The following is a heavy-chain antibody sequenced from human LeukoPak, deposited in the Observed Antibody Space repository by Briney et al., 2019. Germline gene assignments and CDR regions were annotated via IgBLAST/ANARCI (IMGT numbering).Heavy chain of an antibody. D-gene: IGHD3-10*01. CDR3: VKYYYREGYAKGYFQH. J-gene: IGHJ1*01. Sequence: PSETLSLNCAVSGGSLSSYYWSWIRQPPGAGPEWIGYIYYTGSTNYNPSLKSGATISLDSSTNQFSLNLYSLTAAETAVYYCVKYYYREGYAKGYFQHWGQGTLVTVSS. CDR2: IYYTGST. CDR1: GGSLSSYY. V-gene: IGHV4-59*01.